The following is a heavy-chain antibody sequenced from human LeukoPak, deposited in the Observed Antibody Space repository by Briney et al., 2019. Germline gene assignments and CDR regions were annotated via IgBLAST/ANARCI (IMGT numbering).Heavy chain of an antibody. CDR2: VSSSGDST. CDR3: AKRGGNIGYYALDY. V-gene: IGHV3-23*01. Sequence: GGSLRLSCAASGFTFSNHAMNWVRQAPGMGLEWVSHVSSSGDSTSYTDSVKGRFTISRDNAKNTLYLQMNSLRAEDTAVYFCAKRGGNIGYYALDYWGQGTLVTVSS. CDR1: GFTFSNHA. D-gene: IGHD1-26*01. J-gene: IGHJ4*02.